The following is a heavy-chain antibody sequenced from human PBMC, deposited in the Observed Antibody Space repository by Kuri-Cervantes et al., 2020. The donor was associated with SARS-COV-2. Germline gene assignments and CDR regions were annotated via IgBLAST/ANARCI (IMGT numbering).Heavy chain of an antibody. CDR3: ARRSRAYYFDF. CDR1: GGSISSNSHY. J-gene: IGHJ4*01. CDR2: IYFTGST. V-gene: IGHV4-39*01. Sequence: SETLSLTCAVSGGSISSNSHYWGWIRQLPDKGLEWIGTIYFTGSTYYNPSLRSRVTISIDTSKDRFSLKLNSVTATDAAVYYCARRSRAYYFDFWGQGSLVTVSS.